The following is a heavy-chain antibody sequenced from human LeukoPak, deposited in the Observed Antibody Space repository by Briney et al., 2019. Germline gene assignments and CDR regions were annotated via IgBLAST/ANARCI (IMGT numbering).Heavy chain of an antibody. CDR2: IYHSGST. CDR3: ARDTMVRGVIGY. Sequence: SETLSLTCAVSGSSISSSNWWSWVRQPPGKGLEWIGEIYHSGSTNYNPSLKSRVTISVDKSKKQFSLKLSSVTAAETAVYYCARDTMVRGVIGYWGQGTLVTVSS. D-gene: IGHD3-10*01. V-gene: IGHV4-4*02. J-gene: IGHJ4*02. CDR1: GSSISSSNW.